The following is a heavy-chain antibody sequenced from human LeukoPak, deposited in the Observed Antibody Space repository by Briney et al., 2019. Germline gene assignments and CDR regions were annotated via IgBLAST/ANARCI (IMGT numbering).Heavy chain of an antibody. CDR2: INSDGSST. CDR3: AREMATITSDY. Sequence: PGGSPRLSCAASGFTFSSYWMHWVRHAPGKGLVWVSRINSDGSSTSYADSVKGRFTISRDNAKNTLYLQMNSLRAEDTAVYYCAREMATITSDYWGQGTLVTVSS. CDR1: GFTFSSYW. V-gene: IGHV3-74*01. J-gene: IGHJ4*02. D-gene: IGHD5-24*01.